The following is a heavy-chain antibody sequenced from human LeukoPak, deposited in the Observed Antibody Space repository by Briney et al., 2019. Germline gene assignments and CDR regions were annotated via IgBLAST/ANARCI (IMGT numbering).Heavy chain of an antibody. Sequence: SETLSLTCTVSSGSISTSNYYWGWVRQPPGKALEWIGNIFYSGSTYYSPSLKSRVTISVDTSKNQFSLKLSSVTAADTAVYYCARLYDSSGYYDLYYFDYWGQGTLVTVSS. J-gene: IGHJ4*02. CDR1: SGSISTSNYY. CDR3: ARLYDSSGYYDLYYFDY. D-gene: IGHD3-22*01. V-gene: IGHV4-39*07. CDR2: IFYSGST.